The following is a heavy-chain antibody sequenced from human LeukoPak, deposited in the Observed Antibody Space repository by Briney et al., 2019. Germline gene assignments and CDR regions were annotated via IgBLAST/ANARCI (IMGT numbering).Heavy chain of an antibody. J-gene: IGHJ3*02. Sequence: SETLSLTCTVSGYSISSGYYWGWIRQPPGKGLEWIGSIYHSGSTYYNPSLKSRVTISVDTSKNQFSLKLSSVTAADTAVYYCARDRVDDFWYHDAFDIWGQGTMVTVSS. CDR3: ARDRVDDFWYHDAFDI. CDR1: GYSISSGYY. CDR2: IYHSGST. V-gene: IGHV4-38-2*02. D-gene: IGHD3-3*01.